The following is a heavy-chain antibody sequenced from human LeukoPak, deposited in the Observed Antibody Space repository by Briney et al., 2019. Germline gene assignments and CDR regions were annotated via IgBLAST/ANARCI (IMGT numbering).Heavy chain of an antibody. CDR3: ARVGAAAGALHFDY. V-gene: IGHV4-59*08. Sequence: SETLSLTCTVSGGSISSYYWSWIRQPPGKGLEWIGYIYYSGSTNYNPSLKSRVTISVDTSKNQFSLKLSSVTAADTAVYYCARVGAAAGALHFDYWGQGTLVTVSS. J-gene: IGHJ4*02. D-gene: IGHD6-13*01. CDR2: IYYSGST. CDR1: GGSISSYY.